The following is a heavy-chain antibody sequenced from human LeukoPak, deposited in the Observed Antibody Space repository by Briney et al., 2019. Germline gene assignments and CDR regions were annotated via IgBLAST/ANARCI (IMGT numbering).Heavy chain of an antibody. Sequence: PGGSLRLSCAASGFTFSGYSMNWVRQAPGKGLEWVSSISSSSSYIYYADSVKGRFTISRDNAKNSLYLQMNSLRAEDTAVYYCARCERSSWSDSPDYWGQGTLVTVSS. J-gene: IGHJ4*02. D-gene: IGHD6-13*01. V-gene: IGHV3-21*01. CDR3: ARCERSSWSDSPDY. CDR2: ISSSSSYI. CDR1: GFTFSGYS.